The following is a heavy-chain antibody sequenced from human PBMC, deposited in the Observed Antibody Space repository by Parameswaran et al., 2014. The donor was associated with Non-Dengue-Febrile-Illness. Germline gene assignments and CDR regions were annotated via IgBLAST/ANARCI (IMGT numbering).Heavy chain of an antibody. CDR2: FDPEDGET. D-gene: IGHD6-19*01. J-gene: IGHJ4*02. CDR3: ATDLWLVAQ. V-gene: IGHV1-24*01. Sequence: WVRQAPGQGLEWMGGFDPEDGETIYAQKFQGRVTMTEDTSTDTAYMELSSLRSEDTAVYYCATDLWLVAQWGQGTPGHRLL.